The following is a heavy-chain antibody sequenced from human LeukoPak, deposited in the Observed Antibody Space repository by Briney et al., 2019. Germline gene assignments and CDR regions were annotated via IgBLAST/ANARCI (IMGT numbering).Heavy chain of an antibody. D-gene: IGHD6-6*01. CDR1: GFIFNNYI. J-gene: IGHJ5*02. Sequence: GGSLRLSCAVSGFIFNNYIMNWVRRAPGKGLEGVSSITGSGSFVYYADSVKGRFTISRDNAKNSLFLQMNSLRAEDTAVYYCARDSSGPWFDPWGQGTLVTVSS. CDR2: ITGSGSFV. CDR3: ARDSSGPWFDP. V-gene: IGHV3-21*01.